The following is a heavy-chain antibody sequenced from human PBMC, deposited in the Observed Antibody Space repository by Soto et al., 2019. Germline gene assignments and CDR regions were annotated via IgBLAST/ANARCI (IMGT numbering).Heavy chain of an antibody. CDR1: GFSFSDYY. CDR3: ARLPYPWGWFDP. Sequence: QVQLVESGGGLVKPGGSLRLSCAASGFSFSDYYMSWIRQAPGKGLEWISYISNSGRTIYYADSLKGRFTISRDNAKNSLSLQMNSLRVDDTAMYYCARLPYPWGWFDPWGQGTLVTVSS. D-gene: IGHD3-16*01. CDR2: ISNSGRTI. V-gene: IGHV3-11*01. J-gene: IGHJ5*02.